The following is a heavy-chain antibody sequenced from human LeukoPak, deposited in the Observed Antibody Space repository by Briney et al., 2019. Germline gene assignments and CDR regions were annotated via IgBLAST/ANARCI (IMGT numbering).Heavy chain of an antibody. V-gene: IGHV3-11*04. J-gene: IGHJ4*02. CDR2: ISSSGSTI. D-gene: IGHD3-16*02. Sequence: GGSLRLSCAASGFTFSDYYMSWIRQAPGKGLEWVSYISSSGSTIYYADSVKGRFTISRDNAKNSLYLQMNSLRAEDTAVYYCAREVDSVGYDYVWGSYRYYFDYWGQGTLVTVSS. CDR3: AREVDSVGYDYVWGSYRYYFDY. CDR1: GFTFSDYY.